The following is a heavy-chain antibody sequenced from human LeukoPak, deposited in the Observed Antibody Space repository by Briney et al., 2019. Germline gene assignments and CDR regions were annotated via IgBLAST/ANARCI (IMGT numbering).Heavy chain of an antibody. Sequence: ASVKVSCKASGYTFTSYGISWVRQAPGQGLEWMGWINPNSGGTNYAQKFQGRVTMTRDTSISTAYMELSRLRSDDTAVYYCARVLDSGYDWYYFDYWGQGTLVTVSS. CDR1: GYTFTSYG. D-gene: IGHD5-12*01. V-gene: IGHV1-2*02. J-gene: IGHJ4*02. CDR3: ARVLDSGYDWYYFDY. CDR2: INPNSGGT.